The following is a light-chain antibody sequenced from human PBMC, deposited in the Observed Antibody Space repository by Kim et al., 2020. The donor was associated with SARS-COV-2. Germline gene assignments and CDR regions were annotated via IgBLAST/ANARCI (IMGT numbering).Light chain of an antibody. CDR1: QSISQS. Sequence: YASVGDRVTISCRASQSISQSLSWYQQKPGNAPKLLIYAASTLQSGVPSRFSGSGSATNFTLTISSLQPEDFATYHCQQSFSTPYTFGRGTKLEI. CDR2: AAS. V-gene: IGKV1-39*01. J-gene: IGKJ2*01. CDR3: QQSFSTPYT.